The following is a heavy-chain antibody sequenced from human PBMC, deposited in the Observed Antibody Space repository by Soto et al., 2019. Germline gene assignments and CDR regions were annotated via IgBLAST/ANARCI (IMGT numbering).Heavy chain of an antibody. CDR1: GGSISSYY. J-gene: IGHJ5*02. D-gene: IGHD3-9*01. CDR3: ATRSDYDILTGYFEVNWFDP. Sequence: NPSETLSLTCTVSGGSISSYYWSWIRQPPGKGQEWIGYNYYSGSTNYNPSLKSRVTISVDTSKNQFSLKLSSVTAADTAVYYCATRSDYDILTGYFEVNWFDPWGQGTLVTVSS. CDR2: NYYSGST. V-gene: IGHV4-59*01.